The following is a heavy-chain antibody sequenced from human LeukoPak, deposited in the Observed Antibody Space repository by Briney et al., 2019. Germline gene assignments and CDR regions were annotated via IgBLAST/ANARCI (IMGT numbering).Heavy chain of an antibody. Sequence: GSLRLSCAASGFTFSGFGMHWVRQAPGKGLEWVAVTWYDGSNKYYADSVKGRFTISRDNPKNTLYVQMNSLRAEDTAVYYCARGRGADYGGNSGYFDYWGQGTLVTVSS. D-gene: IGHD4-23*01. CDR2: TWYDGSNK. CDR1: GFTFSGFG. CDR3: ARGRGADYGGNSGYFDY. V-gene: IGHV3-33*01. J-gene: IGHJ4*02.